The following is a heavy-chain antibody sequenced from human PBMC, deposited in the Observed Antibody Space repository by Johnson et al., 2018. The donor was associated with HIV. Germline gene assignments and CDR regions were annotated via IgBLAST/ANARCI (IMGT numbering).Heavy chain of an antibody. CDR2: ISSSGATI. CDR1: GFTFNDYY. J-gene: IGHJ3*02. Sequence: QVQLVESGGGLVKPGGSLRLSCAASGFTFNDYYMNWMRQAPGKGLEWVSHISSSGATIYYADSVKGRFTISRNNSKTTLYLQMNSLRAEDTAVYYCASVYYDILTGYYYDALDIWGRGTMVTVSS. D-gene: IGHD3-9*01. CDR3: ASVYYDILTGYYYDALDI. V-gene: IGHV3-11*04.